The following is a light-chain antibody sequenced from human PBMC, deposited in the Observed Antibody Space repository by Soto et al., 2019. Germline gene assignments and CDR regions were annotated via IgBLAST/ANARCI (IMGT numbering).Light chain of an antibody. CDR3: CSYAGSNTYV. CDR1: SSDIGGYNY. CDR2: DVN. J-gene: IGLJ1*01. Sequence: QSALTQPRSVSGSPGQSVTISCTGASSDIGGYNYVSWYQQHPGKAPKLMIFDVNNRPSGVPDRFSGSKSGNTASLTISGLQDEDEADYYCCSYAGSNTYVFGSGTKLTVL. V-gene: IGLV2-11*01.